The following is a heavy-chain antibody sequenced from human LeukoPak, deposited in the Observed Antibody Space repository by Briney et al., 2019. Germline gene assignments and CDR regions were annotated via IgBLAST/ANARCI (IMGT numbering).Heavy chain of an antibody. V-gene: IGHV2-5*02. J-gene: IGHJ4*02. Sequence: GPTLVKPTQTLKLNCPFSGLSPSTSGVGVGWIRQPPAKALGWLALIYWDDDKRYSPSLKTRLTITKETSKNQVVLTMTTSDRADTATYNSPHTDYPGTTGFDYWTQGTVVTVSS. CDR1: GLSPSTSGVG. D-gene: IGHD4-17*01. CDR3: PHTDYPGTTGFDY. CDR2: IYWDDDK.